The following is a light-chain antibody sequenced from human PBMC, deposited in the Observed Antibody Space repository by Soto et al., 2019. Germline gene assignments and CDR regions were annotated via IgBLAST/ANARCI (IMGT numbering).Light chain of an antibody. CDR2: AAS. CDR1: QTISSY. Sequence: DIQMTQSPSSLSASVGDRVTMTCRASQTISSYLNWYQQKPGKAPNLLIYAASSLQSGVPSRFSGSGSGTDFTLTINSLQPEEFAIYYCQQTYSNPRTFGQGTKVEIK. J-gene: IGKJ1*01. CDR3: QQTYSNPRT. V-gene: IGKV1-39*01.